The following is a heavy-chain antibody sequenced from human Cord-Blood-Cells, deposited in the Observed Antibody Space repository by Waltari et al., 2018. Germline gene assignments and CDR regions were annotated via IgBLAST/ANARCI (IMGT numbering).Heavy chain of an antibody. CDR3: ASTYYDFWSGYYDAFDI. V-gene: IGHV4-30-2*01. J-gene: IGHJ3*02. Sequence: QLQLQESGSGLVKPSQTLSLTCAVSGGSISSGGYSWSWIRPPPGKGLEWIGYIYHSGSTYYNPSLKSRVTISVDRSKNQFSLKLSSVTAADTAVYYCASTYYDFWSGYYDAFDIWGQGTMVTVSS. CDR1: GGSISSGGYS. D-gene: IGHD3-3*01. CDR2: IYHSGST.